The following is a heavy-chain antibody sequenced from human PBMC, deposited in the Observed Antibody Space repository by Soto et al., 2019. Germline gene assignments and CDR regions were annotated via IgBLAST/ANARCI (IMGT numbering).Heavy chain of an antibody. CDR1: GFTFSSYA. CDR3: ARVTYYYDRSGPASY. Sequence: GGSLRLSCAASGFTFSSYAMSWVRLALGKGLEWVSAISGSGGSTYYADSVKGRFTISRDNSKNTLYLQMNSLRAEDTAVYYCARVTYYYDRSGPASYWGQGTLVIVSA. CDR2: ISGSGGST. J-gene: IGHJ4*02. D-gene: IGHD3-22*01. V-gene: IGHV3-23*01.